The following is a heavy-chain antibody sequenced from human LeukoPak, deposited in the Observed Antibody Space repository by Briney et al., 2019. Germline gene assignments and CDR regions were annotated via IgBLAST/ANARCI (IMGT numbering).Heavy chain of an antibody. J-gene: IGHJ3*02. CDR2: IWYDGSNK. CDR1: GFXFSRYG. Sequence: GRSLRLSCVASGFXFSRYGIHWVRQAPGKGLEWVAIIWYDGSNKYYADSVKGRFTISRDTSKNTLYLQMDSLRAEDTAVYYCASGDTTGYSGDAFNIWGQGTMVTVSS. V-gene: IGHV3-33*03. D-gene: IGHD3-22*01. CDR3: ASGDTTGYSGDAFNI.